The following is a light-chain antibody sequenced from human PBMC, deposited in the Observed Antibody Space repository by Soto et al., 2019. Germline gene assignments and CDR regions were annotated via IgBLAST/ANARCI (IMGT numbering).Light chain of an antibody. CDR2: AAS. J-gene: IGKJ4*01. Sequence: DIQMTQSPSSGYSSLGDRVTITCRASQGISSWLAWYQQKPGKAPKLLIYAASSLQSGVPSRFSGIASGTDFTLTLSSLEHEDFAVYDCQQRSKWTLTFCGGTKVDIK. V-gene: IGKV1-12*01. CDR1: QGISSW. CDR3: QQRSKWTLT.